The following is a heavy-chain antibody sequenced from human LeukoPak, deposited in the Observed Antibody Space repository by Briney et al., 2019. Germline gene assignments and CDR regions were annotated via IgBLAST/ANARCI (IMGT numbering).Heavy chain of an antibody. J-gene: IGHJ4*02. D-gene: IGHD3-9*01. CDR1: GLTFSSYA. Sequence: GGSLRLSCAASGLTFSSYAMHWVRQAPGKGLEWVAVISYDGSNKYYADSVKGRFTISRDNSKNTLYLQMNSLRAEDTAVYYCARDSGYFDWLLPVIRYWGQGTLVTVSS. CDR3: ARDSGYFDWLLPVIRY. CDR2: ISYDGSNK. V-gene: IGHV3-30*04.